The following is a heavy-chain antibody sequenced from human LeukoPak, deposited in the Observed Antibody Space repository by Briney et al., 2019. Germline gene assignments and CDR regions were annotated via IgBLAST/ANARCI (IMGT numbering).Heavy chain of an antibody. CDR3: ARESSSGWYDSGV. V-gene: IGHV4-59*01. D-gene: IGHD6-19*01. CDR1: GGSISSYY. Sequence: SETLSLTCTVSGGSISSYYWSWIRQPPGKGLEWIGYIYYSGSTNYNPSLKSRVTISVDTSKNQFSLKLSSVTAADTAVYYCARESSSGWYDSGVWGQGTLVTVSS. CDR2: IYYSGST. J-gene: IGHJ4*02.